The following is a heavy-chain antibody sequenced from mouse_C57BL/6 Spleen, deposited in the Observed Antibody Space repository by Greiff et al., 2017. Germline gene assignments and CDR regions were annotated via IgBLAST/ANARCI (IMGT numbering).Heavy chain of an antibody. D-gene: IGHD2-10*01. Sequence: VQLQQSGTVLARPGASVKMSCKTSGYTFTSYWMHWVKQRPGQGLEWIGAIYPGNSDTSYNQKFKGKAKLTAVTSASTAYMELSSLTNEDSAVYYCTRHPSYGNYGDYYAMDYWGQGTSVTVAS. CDR1: GYTFTSYW. CDR3: TRHPSYGNYGDYYAMDY. J-gene: IGHJ4*01. V-gene: IGHV1-5*01. CDR2: IYPGNSDT.